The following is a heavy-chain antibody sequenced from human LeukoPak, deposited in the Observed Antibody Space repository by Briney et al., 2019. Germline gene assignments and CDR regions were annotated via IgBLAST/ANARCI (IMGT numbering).Heavy chain of an antibody. CDR1: GASISHFY. CDR3: ARRDSGWYHFDY. J-gene: IGHJ4*02. CDR2: IHSSGST. V-gene: IGHV4-59*01. D-gene: IGHD6-19*01. Sequence: PSETLSLTCSVSGASISHFYWSWIRQSPGKGLEWIGYIHSSGSTNYNPSLKSRVTISLDTSKRQFSLRVNSVTTADTAVYYCARRDSGWYHFDYWGQGTLVTVSS.